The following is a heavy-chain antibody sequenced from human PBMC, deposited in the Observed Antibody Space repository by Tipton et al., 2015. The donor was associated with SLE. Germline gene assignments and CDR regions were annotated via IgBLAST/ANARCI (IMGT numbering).Heavy chain of an antibody. CDR3: ARGYSSCWPFGY. CDR1: GFTFSSYS. V-gene: IGHV3-48*01. CDR2: ISSSGSTI. J-gene: IGHJ4*02. D-gene: IGHD6-19*01. Sequence: SLRLSCAASGFTFSSYSMNWVRQAPGKGLEWVSYISSSGSTIYYADSVKGRFTISRDNSKNTLYLQMNSLRAEYTAVYYCARGYSSCWPFGYWGQGTLVTVSS.